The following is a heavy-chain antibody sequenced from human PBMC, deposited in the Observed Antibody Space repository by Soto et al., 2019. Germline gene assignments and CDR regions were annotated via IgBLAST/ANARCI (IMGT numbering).Heavy chain of an antibody. D-gene: IGHD1-26*01. Sequence: QVQLVESGGGVVQPGRSLRLSCAASGFTFSSYAMHWVRQAPGKGLEWVAVISYDGSNKYYADSVKGRFTISRDNSKNTRYLQMNSLRAEDTAVYYCARDPTSIVGATATYAFDIWGQGTMVTVSS. CDR2: ISYDGSNK. J-gene: IGHJ3*02. V-gene: IGHV3-30-3*01. CDR3: ARDPTSIVGATATYAFDI. CDR1: GFTFSSYA.